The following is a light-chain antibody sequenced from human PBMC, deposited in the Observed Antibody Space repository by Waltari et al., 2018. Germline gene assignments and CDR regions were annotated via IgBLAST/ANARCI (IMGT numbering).Light chain of an antibody. CDR3: QNHERLPAV. V-gene: IGKV3-20*01. CDR2: GAS. J-gene: IGKJ1*01. Sequence: EIVLTQSPGTLSLSPGERATLSCRASQSIGRYLVWYQQKPGQAPRLLIYGASSRAAGSPDRFSGSGSGTDCSLTISRLEPEDFAVYYCQNHERLPAVFGQGTKVEIK. CDR1: QSIGRY.